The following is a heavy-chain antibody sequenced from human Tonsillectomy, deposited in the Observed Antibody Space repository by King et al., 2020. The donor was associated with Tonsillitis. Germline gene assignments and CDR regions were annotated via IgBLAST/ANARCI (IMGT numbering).Heavy chain of an antibody. CDR1: GGSISSSSHY. Sequence: LQLQESGPGLVKPSETLSLTCTVSGGSISSSSHYWGWIRQPPGTGLEWIATIHYSGGTYYNPSLKSRVTMSVDTSKNQFSLKLSSVTAADTAVYYCARVGGSGSQHNDYWGQGTLVTVSS. D-gene: IGHD1-26*01. CDR2: IHYSGGT. J-gene: IGHJ4*02. CDR3: ARVGGSGSQHNDY. V-gene: IGHV4-39*07.